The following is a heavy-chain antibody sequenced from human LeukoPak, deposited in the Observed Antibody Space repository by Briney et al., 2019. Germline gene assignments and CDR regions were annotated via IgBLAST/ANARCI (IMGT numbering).Heavy chain of an antibody. CDR1: GFTFSSYG. J-gene: IGHJ6*02. V-gene: IGHV3-33*06. D-gene: IGHD6-19*01. CDR2: IWFDGSNN. Sequence: GGSLRLSCTASGFTFSSYGMHWVRHAPGKGLEWVAVIWFDGSNNYYADSVKGRLTISRDNSKSTLYLQMNSLRAEDTAVYYCAKAVAATGHYYFGMDVWGQGTTVTVSS. CDR3: AKAVAATGHYYFGMDV.